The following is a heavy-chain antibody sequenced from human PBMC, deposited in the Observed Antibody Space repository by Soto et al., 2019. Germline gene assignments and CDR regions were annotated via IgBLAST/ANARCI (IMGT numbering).Heavy chain of an antibody. V-gene: IGHV1-69*13. D-gene: IGHD6-6*01. CDR3: ARDPSSSSGRPFNWFDP. CDR2: IIPIFGTA. Sequence: GASVKVSCKASGGTFSSYAISWVLQAPGQGLEWMGGIIPIFGTANYAQKFQGRVTITADESTSTAYMELSSLRSEDTAVYYCARDPSSSSGRPFNWFDPWGQGTLVTVPQ. J-gene: IGHJ5*02. CDR1: GGTFSSYA.